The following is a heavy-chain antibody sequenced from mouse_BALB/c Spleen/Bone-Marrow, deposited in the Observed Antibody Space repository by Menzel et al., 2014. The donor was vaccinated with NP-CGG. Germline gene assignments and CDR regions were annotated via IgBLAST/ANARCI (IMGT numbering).Heavy chain of an antibody. V-gene: IGHV1-20*02. CDR1: GYSFXGYF. Sequence: VQLKQSGPELVKPGASVKISCQASGYSFXGYFMNWVMQSHGKSLEWIGRINPYNGDTFYNQKFKGKATLTVDKSSSTAHMELRSLASEDSAVYYCARSGYYGSSYFDYWGQGTTLTVSS. CDR2: INPYNGDT. J-gene: IGHJ2*01. D-gene: IGHD1-1*01. CDR3: ARSGYYGSSYFDY.